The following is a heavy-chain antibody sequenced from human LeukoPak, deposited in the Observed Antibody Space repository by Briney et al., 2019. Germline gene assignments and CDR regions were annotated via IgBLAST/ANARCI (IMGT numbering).Heavy chain of an antibody. Sequence: GSLRLSCAASGFTFSSYWMSWVRQPPGKGLEWIGEINHSGSTNYNPSLKSRVTISVDTSKNQFSLKLSSVTAADTAVYYCSLRRRGRFDPWGQGTLVTVSS. D-gene: IGHD3-9*01. J-gene: IGHJ5*02. V-gene: IGHV4-34*08. CDR3: SLRRRGRFDP. CDR2: INHSGST. CDR1: GFTFSSYW.